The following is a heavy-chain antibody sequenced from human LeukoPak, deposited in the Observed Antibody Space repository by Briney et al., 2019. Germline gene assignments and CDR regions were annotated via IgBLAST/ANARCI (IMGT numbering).Heavy chain of an antibody. CDR3: AKNWRFRRVVSTFDY. CDR1: GFTFSSYA. D-gene: IGHD3-22*01. Sequence: GGSLRLSCAASGFTFSSYAMSWVRQAPGKGLEWVSAISGSGGSTYYADSVKGRFTISRDNSKNTLYLQMNILRAEDTAVYYCAKNWRFRRVVSTFDYWGQGTLVTVSS. CDR2: ISGSGGST. V-gene: IGHV3-23*01. J-gene: IGHJ4*02.